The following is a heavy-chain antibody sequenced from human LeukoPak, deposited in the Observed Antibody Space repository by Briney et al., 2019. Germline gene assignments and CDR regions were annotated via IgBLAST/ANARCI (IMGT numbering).Heavy chain of an antibody. V-gene: IGHV3-7*01. CDR3: AIKLRGFYFDY. J-gene: IGHJ4*02. CDR1: GFTFSSYW. Sequence: GGSLRLSCAASGFTFSSYWMSWVRQAPGKGLEWVANIKQDGSEKYYVDSVKGRFTISRDNAKNSLYLQMNSLRAEDTAVYYCAIKLRGFYFDYWGQGTLVTVSS. D-gene: IGHD3-16*01. CDR2: IKQDGSEK.